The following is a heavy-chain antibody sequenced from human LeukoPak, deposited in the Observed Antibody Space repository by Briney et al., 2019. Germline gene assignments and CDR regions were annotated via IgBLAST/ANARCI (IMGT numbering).Heavy chain of an antibody. CDR2: IYPGDSDT. D-gene: IGHD2-15*01. Sequence: GESLKISCKGSGYSFTSYWIGWVRQMPGKGLEWVGIIYPGDSDTRYSPSFQGQVTISADKSISTAYLQWSSLKASDTAMYYCARRDCSGGSCYRGAFDIWGQGTMVTASS. CDR1: GYSFTSYW. CDR3: ARRDCSGGSCYRGAFDI. V-gene: IGHV5-51*01. J-gene: IGHJ3*02.